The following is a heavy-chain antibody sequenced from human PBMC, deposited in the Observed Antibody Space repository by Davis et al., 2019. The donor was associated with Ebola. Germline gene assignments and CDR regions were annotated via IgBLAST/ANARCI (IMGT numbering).Heavy chain of an antibody. Sequence: PSETLSLTCTVSGGSISSGGYYWSWIRQHPGKGLEWIGYIYYSGSTYYNPSLKSRVTISVDTSKNQFSLKLSSVTAADTAVYYCARLDPRAYYGMDVWGQGTTVTVSS. CDR3: ARLDPRAYYGMDV. CDR1: GGSISSGGYY. J-gene: IGHJ6*02. D-gene: IGHD3-10*01. V-gene: IGHV4-31*03. CDR2: IYYSGST.